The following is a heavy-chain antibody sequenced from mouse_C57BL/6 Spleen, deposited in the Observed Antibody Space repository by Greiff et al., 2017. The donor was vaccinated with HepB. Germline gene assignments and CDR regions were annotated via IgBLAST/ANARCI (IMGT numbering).Heavy chain of an antibody. J-gene: IGHJ2*01. CDR1: GFTFTDYY. CDR3: ARYMDYESRLDY. V-gene: IGHV7-3*01. Sequence: EVQVVESGGGLVQPGGSLSLSCAASGFTFTDYYMSWVRQPPGKALEWLGFIRNKANGYTTEYSASVKGRFTISRDNSQSILYLQMNALRAEDSATYYCARYMDYESRLDYWGQGTTLTVSS. D-gene: IGHD2-4*01. CDR2: IRNKANGYTT.